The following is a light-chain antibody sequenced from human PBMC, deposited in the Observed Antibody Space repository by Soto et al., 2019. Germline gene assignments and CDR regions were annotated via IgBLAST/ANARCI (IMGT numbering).Light chain of an antibody. J-gene: IGLJ1*01. CDR1: NVETKR. CDR2: DNN. Sequence: SYELCQPPSVSVAPGQTARISCGGANVETKRVHWYQQRPGQAPILVVYDNNDRPSGIPERFTGSNSGNTATLTISRVEAGDEADYYCQVWESFSDHPYVFGGGTKVTVL. V-gene: IGLV3-21*02. CDR3: QVWESFSDHPYV.